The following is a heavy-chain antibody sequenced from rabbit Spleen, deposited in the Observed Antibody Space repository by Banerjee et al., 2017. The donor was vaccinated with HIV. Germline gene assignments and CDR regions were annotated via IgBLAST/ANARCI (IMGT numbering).Heavy chain of an antibody. D-gene: IGHD1-1*01. CDR3: ARDLTGVIGWNFGL. CDR2: IYGGSFGST. J-gene: IGHJ4*01. V-gene: IGHV1S45*01. CDR1: GFDFSRYY. Sequence: QEQLVESGGGLVQPGGSLKLSCKASGFDFSRYYMCWVRQAPGKGLEWVTCIYGGSFGSTVYASWAKGRFTISKTSSTTVTLQMTSLTAADTATYFCARDLTGVIGWNFGLWGQGTLVTVS.